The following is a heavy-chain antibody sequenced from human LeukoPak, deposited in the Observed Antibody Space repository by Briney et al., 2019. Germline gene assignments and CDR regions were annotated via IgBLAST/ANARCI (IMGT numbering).Heavy chain of an antibody. CDR2: IYYSGST. V-gene: IGHV4-39*07. CDR1: GGSISSRSYY. J-gene: IGHJ4*02. CDR3: ARVPSGSYYFDY. Sequence: ASETLSLTCTVSGGSISSRSYYWGWIRQPPGKGLEWIGSIYYSGSTYYNPSLKSRVTISVDTSKSQFSLKLTSVTAADTAVYYCARVPSGSYYFDYWGQGTLVTVSS. D-gene: IGHD1-26*01.